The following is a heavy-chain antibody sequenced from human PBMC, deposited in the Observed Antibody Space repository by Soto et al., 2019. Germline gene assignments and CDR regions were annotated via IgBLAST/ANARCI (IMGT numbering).Heavy chain of an antibody. V-gene: IGHV4-31*03. D-gene: IGHD6-13*01. CDR3: ARASAPLYSSSWYYFDY. CDR1: GGSISSGGYS. CDR2: IYYSGST. Sequence: SETLSLTCTVSGGSISSGGYSWSWIRQHPGKGLEWIGYIYYSGSTYYNPSLKSRVTISVDTSKNQFSLKLTSVTAADTAVYYCARASAPLYSSSWYYFDYWGQGTLVTVSS. J-gene: IGHJ4*02.